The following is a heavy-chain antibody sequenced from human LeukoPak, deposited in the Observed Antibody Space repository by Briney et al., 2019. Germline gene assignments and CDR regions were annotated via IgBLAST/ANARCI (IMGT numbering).Heavy chain of an antibody. J-gene: IGHJ3*01. CDR3: ARRRERGASDAFAF. D-gene: IGHD3-16*01. CDR2: INSEGGST. CDR1: GFTFSSFC. Sequence: GRSLRLSCAASGFTFSSFCMYWVRQAPGKGLVWVSRINSEGGSTTYADSVKGRFTISRDNAKNTVYLQMNSLRAEDTAVYYCARRRERGASDAFAFWGQGTMVTVSS. V-gene: IGHV3-74*01.